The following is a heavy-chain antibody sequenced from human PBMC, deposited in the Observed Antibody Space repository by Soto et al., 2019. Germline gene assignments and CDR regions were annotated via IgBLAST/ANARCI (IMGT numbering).Heavy chain of an antibody. CDR3: AKETYSGPLDY. CDR2: ISYDGSNK. CDR1: GFTFSSYG. V-gene: IGHV3-30*18. Sequence: QVQLAESGGGVVQPGRSLRLSCAASGFTFSSYGMHWVRQAPGKGLEWVAVISYDGSNKYYAESVKGRFTISRDNSKNTLYLQMNSLRAEDTAVYYCAKETYSGPLDYWGQGTLVTVSS. D-gene: IGHD2-15*01. J-gene: IGHJ4*02.